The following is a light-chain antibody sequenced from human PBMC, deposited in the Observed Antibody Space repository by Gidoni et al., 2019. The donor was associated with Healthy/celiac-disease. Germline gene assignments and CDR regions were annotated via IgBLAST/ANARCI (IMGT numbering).Light chain of an antibody. Sequence: QSALSQPASVSGSPGHSITISCTGTSSDVGGHNYVSWYQQHPGKAPKLMIYDVSNRPSGVSNRFSGSKSGNTASLTISGLQAEDEADYYCSSYTSSSTYYVFGTGTKVTVL. CDR3: SSYTSSSTYYV. CDR1: SSDVGGHNY. CDR2: DVS. V-gene: IGLV2-14*01. J-gene: IGLJ1*01.